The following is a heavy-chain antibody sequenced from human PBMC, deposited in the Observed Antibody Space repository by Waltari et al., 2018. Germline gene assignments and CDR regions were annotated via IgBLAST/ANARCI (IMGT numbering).Heavy chain of an antibody. CDR2: VYYCGGD. D-gene: IGHD3-10*01. CDR1: GGSISRSSYY. Sequence: QLHLQESGPGLLKPSETLSLTCTVSGGSISRSSYYWSWIRQPPGKGLEWIGRVYYCGGDYYNPSLKSRVTISVDTSKNQFSLKLSSVTAADTAVYYCARYLGSGSYYFDYWGQGTLVTVSS. CDR3: ARYLGSGSYYFDY. J-gene: IGHJ4*02. V-gene: IGHV4-39*01.